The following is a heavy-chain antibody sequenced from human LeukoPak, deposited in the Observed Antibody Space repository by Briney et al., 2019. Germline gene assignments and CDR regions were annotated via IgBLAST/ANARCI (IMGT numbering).Heavy chain of an antibody. Sequence: ASVKVSCKASGYTFTGYYMHWVRQAPGQGLEWMGWINPNSGGTNYAQKFQGRVTMTRDTSISTAYMELSRLRSDDTAVYYCARRYCSGSSCYLFDYWGQGTLVTVSS. CDR2: INPNSGGT. J-gene: IGHJ4*02. D-gene: IGHD2-15*01. CDR3: ARRYCSGSSCYLFDY. CDR1: GYTFTGYY. V-gene: IGHV1-2*02.